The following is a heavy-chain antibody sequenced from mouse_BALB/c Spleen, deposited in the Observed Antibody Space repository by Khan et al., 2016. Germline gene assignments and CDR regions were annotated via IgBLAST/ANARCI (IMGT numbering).Heavy chain of an antibody. CDR2: IWGGGNK. Sequence: QVQLKASGPGLVAPSQSLSIPCTVPGFSLSRYSVHWVRQPPGKGMEWLGMIWGGGNKDYNSALNSRLRISQDHSKSQVFLKMNSLPIDDTAMYYCARSLLWPAMDCWGQGTSVTVSS. CDR1: GFSLSRYS. J-gene: IGHJ4*01. V-gene: IGHV2-6-4*01. D-gene: IGHD2-10*01. CDR3: ARSLLWPAMDC.